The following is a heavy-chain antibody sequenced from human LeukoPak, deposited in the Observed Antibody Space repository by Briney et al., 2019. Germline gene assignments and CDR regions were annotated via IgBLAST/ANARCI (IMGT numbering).Heavy chain of an antibody. V-gene: IGHV3-43*01. D-gene: IGHD1-26*01. CDR3: AKDLYVRATYYFDY. CDR2: ISWDGGST. CDR1: GFTFDDYT. J-gene: IGHJ4*02. Sequence: PGGSLRLSCAASGFTFDDYTMHWVRQAPGKGLEWVSLISWDGGSTYYADSVKGRFTISRDNSKNSLYLQMNSLRAEDTAVYYCAKDLYVRATYYFDYWGQGTLVTVSS.